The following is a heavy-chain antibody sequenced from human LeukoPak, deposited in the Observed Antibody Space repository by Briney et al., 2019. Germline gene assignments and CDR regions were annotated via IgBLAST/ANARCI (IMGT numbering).Heavy chain of an antibody. V-gene: IGHV3-7*01. CDR1: GFTFSSYW. CDR2: IKQDGSEK. Sequence: GGSLRLSCAATGFTFSSYWMSWVRQAPGKGLEWVANIKQDGSEKYYVGSVKGRFTISRDNAKNSLYLQMNSLRAEDTAVYYCARDRGRNYGGFFFFLGMDGWGQGTTVTVSS. CDR3: ARDRGRNYGGFFFFLGMDG. D-gene: IGHD1-7*01. J-gene: IGHJ6*02.